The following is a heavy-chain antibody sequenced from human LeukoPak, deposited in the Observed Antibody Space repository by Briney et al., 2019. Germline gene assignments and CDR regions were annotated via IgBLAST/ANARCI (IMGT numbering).Heavy chain of an antibody. CDR1: GFTFSSYG. CDR3: ARGQLYTSSSN. Sequence: GGSLRLSCAASGFTFSSYGMHWVRQAPGKGLEWVAVISYDGSNKYYADSVKGRFTISRDNAKNSLYLQMNSLRAEDTAVYYCARGQLYTSSSNWGQGTLVTVSS. J-gene: IGHJ4*02. V-gene: IGHV3-30*03. D-gene: IGHD6-13*01. CDR2: ISYDGSNK.